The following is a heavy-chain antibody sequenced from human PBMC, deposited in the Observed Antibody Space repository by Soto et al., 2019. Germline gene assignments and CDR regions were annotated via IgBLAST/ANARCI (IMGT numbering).Heavy chain of an antibody. CDR3: SRGFSDISGGVTAGRYYFAY. D-gene: IGHD2-15*01. V-gene: IGHV1-69*02. J-gene: IGHJ4*02. CDR2: IIPILGIA. Sequence: QVQLVQSGAEVKKPGSSVKVSCKASGGTFSSYTISWVRQAPGQGLEWMGRIIPILGIATYAQKSQGRATIPADKSASTASMELSSLISEDTAGNSCSRGFSDISGGVTAGRYYFAYWGQGTLVTVAS. CDR1: GGTFSSYT.